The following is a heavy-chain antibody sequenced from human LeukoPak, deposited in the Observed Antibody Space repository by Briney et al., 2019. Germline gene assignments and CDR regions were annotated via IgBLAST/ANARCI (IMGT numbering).Heavy chain of an antibody. CDR1: GFSDSSNY. CDR2: IYSGGTT. V-gene: IGHV3-53*01. D-gene: IGHD3-9*01. CDR3: AISTGNYLIFDY. J-gene: IGHJ4*02. Sequence: GGSLRLSCAASGFSDSSNYMSWVRQAPGKGLEWVSVIYSGGTTYYIDSVKGRFAISRDDSKKTLYLQMNSLRAEDSAVYYCAISTGNYLIFDYWGQGTLVTVSS.